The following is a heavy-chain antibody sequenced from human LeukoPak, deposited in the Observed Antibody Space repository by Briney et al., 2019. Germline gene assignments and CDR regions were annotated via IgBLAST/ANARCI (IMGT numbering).Heavy chain of an antibody. Sequence: PGGSLRLSCAASRFTFSSYVMNWVRQAPGKGLEWVSAISGSDDKTYYADSVQGRFTISRDNSKNTLYLQMNSLRAEDTAVYYCAKTGVWAAFDIWGQGTMVTVSS. CDR1: RFTFSSYV. V-gene: IGHV3-23*01. J-gene: IGHJ3*02. CDR3: AKTGVWAAFDI. D-gene: IGHD3-16*01. CDR2: ISGSDDKT.